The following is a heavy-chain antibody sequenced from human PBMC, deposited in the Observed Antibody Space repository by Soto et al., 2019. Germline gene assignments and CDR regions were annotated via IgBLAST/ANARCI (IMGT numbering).Heavy chain of an antibody. CDR2: IYYSGST. V-gene: IGHV4-39*01. CDR1: GGSISSSSYY. J-gene: IGHJ3*02. CDR3: ARHRQDCSGGSCYPDAFDI. D-gene: IGHD2-15*01. Sequence: QLQLQESGPGLVKPSETLSLTCTVSGGSISSSSYYWGWIRQPPGKGLEWIGSIYYSGSTYYNPSLKSRVTISVDTSKNQFAPKLSSVTAADTAVYYCARHRQDCSGGSCYPDAFDIWAKGQWSPSLQ.